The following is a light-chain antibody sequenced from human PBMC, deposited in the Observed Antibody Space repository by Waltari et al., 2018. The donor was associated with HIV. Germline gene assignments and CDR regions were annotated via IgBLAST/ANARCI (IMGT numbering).Light chain of an antibody. CDR3: STWDDKMSGVI. V-gene: IGLV3-10*01. CDR1: ASPKNY. Sequence: SYELTPPPSVSVSPGQTARIPCSGDASPKNYCHWDQQKSGQAPLLVIAEDIKRPSGIPERFSASSSGTMATLIISGAQVEDEADYYCSTWDDKMSGVIFGGGTKLTVL. J-gene: IGLJ2*01. CDR2: EDI.